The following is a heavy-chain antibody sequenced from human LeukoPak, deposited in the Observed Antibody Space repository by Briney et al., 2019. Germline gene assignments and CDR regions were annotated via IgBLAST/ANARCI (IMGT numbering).Heavy chain of an antibody. D-gene: IGHD4-17*01. CDR1: GGSISSYY. V-gene: IGHV4-4*09. CDR2: IYTSGST. Sequence: SGTLSLTCTVSGGSISSYYWSWIRQPPGKGLEWIGYIYTSGSTNYNPSLKSRVTISVDTSKNQFSLKLSSVTAADTAVYYCAGNDYGDYGARGAFDIWGQGTMVTVSS. CDR3: AGNDYGDYGARGAFDI. J-gene: IGHJ3*02.